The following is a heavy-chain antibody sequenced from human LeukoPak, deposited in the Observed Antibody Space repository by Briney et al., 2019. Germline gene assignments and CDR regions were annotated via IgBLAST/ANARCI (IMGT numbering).Heavy chain of an antibody. J-gene: IGHJ4*01. Sequence: PGGSLRLSCAVSGFTFTSYWMKWVRQAPGKGLEWVASIRQDGGEKSYVDSVKGRFTISRDNTKNSLYLQMSSLRAEDMAVYYCASDGTAPGLYFDLWGQGTLVTVSS. CDR1: GFTFTSYW. V-gene: IGHV3-7*01. CDR3: ASDGTAPGLYFDL. CDR2: IRQDGGEK. D-gene: IGHD6-13*01.